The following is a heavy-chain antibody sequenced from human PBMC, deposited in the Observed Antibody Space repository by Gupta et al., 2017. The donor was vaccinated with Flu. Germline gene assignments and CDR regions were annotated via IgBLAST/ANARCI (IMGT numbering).Heavy chain of an antibody. Sequence: QLQLQESGPGLVKPSETLSLTCTVSGGSISGTSDYWGWIRQPPGRGLEWIGSIKYSGKTYYNPSLKSRVTVSVDTSTNEFSLKLSSVIAADTAVYYCARHPGMDVWGQGTTVTVSS. V-gene: IGHV4-39*01. CDR2: IKYSGKT. CDR3: ARHPGMDV. CDR1: GGSISGTSDY. J-gene: IGHJ6*02.